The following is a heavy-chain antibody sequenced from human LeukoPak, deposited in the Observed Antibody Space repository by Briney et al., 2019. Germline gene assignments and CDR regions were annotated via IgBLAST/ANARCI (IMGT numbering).Heavy chain of an antibody. J-gene: IGHJ3*02. Sequence: ASVKVSCKASGYTFTGYYMHWVRQAPGQGLEWMGWINPNSGGTNYAQKFQGRVTISVDTSKNQFSLKLSSVTAADTAVYYCARDEPTYPDAFDIWGQGTMVTVSS. CDR2: INPNSGGT. V-gene: IGHV1-2*02. CDR3: ARDEPTYPDAFDI. CDR1: GYTFTGYY.